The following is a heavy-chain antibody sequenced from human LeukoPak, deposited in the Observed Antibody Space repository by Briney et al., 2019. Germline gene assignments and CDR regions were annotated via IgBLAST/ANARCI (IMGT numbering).Heavy chain of an antibody. V-gene: IGHV4-4*07. CDR1: GGSISGSY. Sequence: SETLSLTCTVSGGSISGSYWSWIWQPAGKGLEYIGRIYTTGSTNYNPSLKSRVTISVDTSKNQFSLKLSSVTAADTAVYYCARGLYGVTMVRGVHKRDYYYYYGMDVWGQGTTVTVSS. J-gene: IGHJ6*02. D-gene: IGHD3-10*01. CDR3: ARGLYGVTMVRGVHKRDYYYYYGMDV. CDR2: IYTTGST.